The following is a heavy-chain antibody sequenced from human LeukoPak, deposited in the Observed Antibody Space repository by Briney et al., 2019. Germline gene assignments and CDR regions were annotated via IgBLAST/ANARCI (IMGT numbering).Heavy chain of an antibody. V-gene: IGHV1-69*13. D-gene: IGHD3-22*01. CDR1: GGTFSSYA. J-gene: IGHJ4*02. CDR2: IIPIFGTA. CDR3: ANGKYSSYVVLYYFDY. Sequence: SVKVSCKASGGTFSSYAISWVRQAPGQGLEWMGGIIPIFGTANYAQKFQGRVTITADESTSTAYMELSSLRSEDTAVYYCANGKYSSYVVLYYFDYWGQGTWSPSPQ.